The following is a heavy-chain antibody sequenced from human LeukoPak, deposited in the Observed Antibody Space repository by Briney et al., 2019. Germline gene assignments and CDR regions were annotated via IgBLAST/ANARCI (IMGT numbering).Heavy chain of an antibody. CDR2: ISRSSSTI. D-gene: IGHD1-1*01. CDR3: ARGLTGTTVNY. J-gene: IGHJ4*02. V-gene: IGHV3-48*04. CDR1: GFTFSTYS. Sequence: QPGGSLRLSCAASGFTFSTYSMNWVRQAPGKGLEWVSYISRSSSTIYYADSVKGRFTISRDNAKNSLYLQMNSLRAEDTAVYYCARGLTGTTVNYWGQGTLVTVSS.